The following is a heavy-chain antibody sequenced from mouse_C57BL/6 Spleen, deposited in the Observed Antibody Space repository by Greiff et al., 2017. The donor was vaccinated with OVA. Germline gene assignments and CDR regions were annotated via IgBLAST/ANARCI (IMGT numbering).Heavy chain of an antibody. J-gene: IGHJ4*01. CDR1: GYTFTSYW. CDR3: ARRTTVVGAMDY. CDR2: IYPGSGST. V-gene: IGHV1-55*01. D-gene: IGHD1-1*01. Sequence: QVQLQQSGAELVKPGASVKMSCKASGYTFTSYWITWVKQRPGQGLEWIGDIYPGSGSTNYNEKFKSKATLTVDTSSSTAYMQLSSLTSEDSAVYYCARRTTVVGAMDYWGQGTSVTVSS.